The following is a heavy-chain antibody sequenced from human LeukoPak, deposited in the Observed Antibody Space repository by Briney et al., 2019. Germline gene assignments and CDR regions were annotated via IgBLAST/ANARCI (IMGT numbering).Heavy chain of an antibody. CDR2: IYTSGST. CDR1: GGFFSGYY. CDR3: AKGDLSGGTFYFDY. V-gene: IGHV4-59*10. Sequence: SDTLSLICAVYGGFFSGYYWSWIRQPAGKGMEWIGRIYTSGSTNYNPSLKSRVTMSVDTSKNQFSLKLSSVTAEDTAVYYCAKGDLSGGTFYFDYWGQGTLVSVSS. D-gene: IGHD2-15*01. J-gene: IGHJ4*02.